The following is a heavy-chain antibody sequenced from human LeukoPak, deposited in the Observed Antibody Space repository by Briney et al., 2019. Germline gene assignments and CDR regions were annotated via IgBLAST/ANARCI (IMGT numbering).Heavy chain of an antibody. V-gene: IGHV3-33*01. CDR1: GFTFSSYG. CDR3: ARGGDIVVVPAAYFDY. CDR2: IWYDGSNK. Sequence: GRSLRLSCAASGFTFSSYGMHWVRQAPGKGLEWVAVIWYDGSNKYYADSVRGRLTISRDNSKNTLYLQMNSLRAEDTAVYYCARGGDIVVVPAAYFDYWGQGTLVTVSS. D-gene: IGHD2-2*01. J-gene: IGHJ4*02.